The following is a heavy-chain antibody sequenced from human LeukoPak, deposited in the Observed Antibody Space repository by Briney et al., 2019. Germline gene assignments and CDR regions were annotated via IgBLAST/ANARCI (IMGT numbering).Heavy chain of an antibody. CDR1: GGSISSYY. Sequence: PSETLSLTCTVSGGSISSYYWTWIRQPPGKGLEWIGSLYYSGSTNYNPSLKSRVTISVDTSKNQFSLKLSSVTAADTAVYYCARVYYSRSYDYWYFDLWGRGTLVTVSS. V-gene: IGHV4-59*01. CDR2: LYYSGST. CDR3: ARVYYSRSYDYWYFDL. D-gene: IGHD6-13*01. J-gene: IGHJ2*01.